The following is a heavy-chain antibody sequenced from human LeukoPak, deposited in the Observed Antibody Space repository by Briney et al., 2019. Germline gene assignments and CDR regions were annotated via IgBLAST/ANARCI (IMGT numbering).Heavy chain of an antibody. J-gene: IGHJ3*02. CDR2: ISASGTQT. Sequence: PGGSLRLSCAASGFTFSSYAMSWVRQTPEKGLEWVSSISASGTQTYYADSVKGRFTISRDNAKNSLYLQMNSLRAEDTAVYYCASDSSSWPPGAFDIWGQGTMVTVSS. CDR1: GFTFSSYA. V-gene: IGHV3-21*01. CDR3: ASDSSSWPPGAFDI. D-gene: IGHD6-13*01.